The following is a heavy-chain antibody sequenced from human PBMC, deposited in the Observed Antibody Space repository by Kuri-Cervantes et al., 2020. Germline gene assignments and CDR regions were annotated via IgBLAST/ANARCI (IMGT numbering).Heavy chain of an antibody. D-gene: IGHD3-3*01. CDR2: IYYSGST. CDR1: GGSISSSSYY. V-gene: IGHV4-39*07. CDR3: ARGYYDFWSGYYYYFDY. J-gene: IGHJ4*02. Sequence: SETLSLTCTVSGGSISSSSYYWGWIRQPPGKGLEWIGSIYYSGSTNYNPSLKSRVTISVDTSKNRFSLKLSSVTAADTAVYYCARGYYDFWSGYYYYFDYWGQGTLVTVSS.